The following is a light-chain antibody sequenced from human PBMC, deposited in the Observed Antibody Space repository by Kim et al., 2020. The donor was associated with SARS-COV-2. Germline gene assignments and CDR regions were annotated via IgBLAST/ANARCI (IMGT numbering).Light chain of an antibody. J-gene: IGKJ1*01. Sequence: DIQMTHSPSTLSASVGDRVTITCRASQSISSWLSWYQQKPGKAPKLLIYKASSLESGVPSRFSGSGSGTEFTLTISSLQPDDFATYYCEQYNSSPGTFGQGTKVDIK. CDR1: QSISSW. V-gene: IGKV1-5*03. CDR3: EQYNSSPGT. CDR2: KAS.